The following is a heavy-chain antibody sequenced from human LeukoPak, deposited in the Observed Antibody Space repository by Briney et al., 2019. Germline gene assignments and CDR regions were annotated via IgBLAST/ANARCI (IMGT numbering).Heavy chain of an antibody. CDR3: ARGVKSPGRSYCSSTSCYVGYDARWKYYFDY. CDR1: GGSISSYY. D-gene: IGHD2-2*01. CDR2: IYYSGST. V-gene: IGHV4-59*12. J-gene: IGHJ4*02. Sequence: PSETLSLTCTVSGGSISSYYWSWIRQPPGKGLEWTGYIYYSGSTNYNPSLKSRVTVSVDTSKNQFSLKLSSVTAADTAVYYCARGVKSPGRSYCSSTSCYVGYDARWKYYFDYWGQGTLVTVSS.